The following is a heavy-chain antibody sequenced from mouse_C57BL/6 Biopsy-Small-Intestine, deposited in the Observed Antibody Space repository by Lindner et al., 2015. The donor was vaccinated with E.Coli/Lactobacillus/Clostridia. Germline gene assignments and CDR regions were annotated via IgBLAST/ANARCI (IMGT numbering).Heavy chain of an antibody. CDR2: INPYNGDT. V-gene: IGHV1-20*02. Sequence: VQLQESGPELVKPGASVKISCKASGYSFPGYFMNWVMQSHGKSLEWIGRINPYNGDTFYNQKFKGKATLTVDKSPSTAHMELRSLASEDSAVYYCVRITTMRRGGYFDYWGQGTTLTVSS. CDR1: GYSFPGYF. D-gene: IGHD1-1*01. CDR3: VRITTMRRGGYFDY. J-gene: IGHJ2*01.